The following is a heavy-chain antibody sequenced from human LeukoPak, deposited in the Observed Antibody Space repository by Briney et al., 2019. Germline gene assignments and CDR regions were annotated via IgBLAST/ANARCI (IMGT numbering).Heavy chain of an antibody. CDR2: IYYSGST. V-gene: IGHV4-39*07. D-gene: IGHD3-9*01. J-gene: IGHJ5*02. CDR3: ARDLYPSYYDILTGYYLPYWFDP. CDR1: GGSISSSSYY. Sequence: PSETLSLTCTVSGGSISSSSYYWGWIRQPPGKGLEWIGSIYYSGSTYYNPSLKSRVTISVDTSKNQFSLKLSSVTAADTAVYYCARDLYPSYYDILTGYYLPYWFDPWGQGTLVTVSS.